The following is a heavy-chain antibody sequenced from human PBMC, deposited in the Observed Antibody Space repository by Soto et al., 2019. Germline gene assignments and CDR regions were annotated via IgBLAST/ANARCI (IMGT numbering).Heavy chain of an antibody. J-gene: IGHJ4*02. CDR2: IDSGGVIT. V-gene: IGHV3-23*01. D-gene: IGHD3-22*01. Sequence: GGSLRLSCAASGFTFSIHGRSWLRQAQGKGLEWVSAIDSGGVITNYVDSVKGRFTMSRDNSKDTLFLKMNGLRAEDTAVYYCAKARASGSYRPFDHWGPGTLVTVAS. CDR1: GFTFSIHG. CDR3: AKARASGSYRPFDH.